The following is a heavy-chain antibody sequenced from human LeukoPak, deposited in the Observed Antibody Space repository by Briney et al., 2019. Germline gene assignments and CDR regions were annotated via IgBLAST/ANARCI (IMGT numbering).Heavy chain of an antibody. V-gene: IGHV3-11*03. CDR2: ITSSSSYT. CDR1: GFTLSDYY. J-gene: IGHJ6*02. Sequence: GGSLRLSCAASGFTLSDYYMNWIRQTPGKGLEWVAYITSSSSYTNYADSVKGRFTISRDNAKNSLFLQMNSLRAEDTAVYYCARHREYCDSGGHGPYYYYGMDVWGQGTTVTVSS. D-gene: IGHD3-22*01. CDR3: ARHREYCDSGGHGPYYYYGMDV.